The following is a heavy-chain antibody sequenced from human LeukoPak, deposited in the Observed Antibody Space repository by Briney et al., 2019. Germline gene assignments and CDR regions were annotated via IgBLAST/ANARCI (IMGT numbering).Heavy chain of an antibody. Sequence: PGGSLRLSCAASGFTFSDYYMSWIRQAPGKGLEWVSYISSSGSTIYYADSVKGRFTISRDNAKNSLYLQMNSLRAEDTAVYYCARVIRLGKWQYYFDYWGQGTLVTVSS. CDR2: ISSSGSTI. CDR3: ARVIRLGKWQYYFDY. V-gene: IGHV3-11*04. CDR1: GFTFSDYY. D-gene: IGHD5-12*01. J-gene: IGHJ4*02.